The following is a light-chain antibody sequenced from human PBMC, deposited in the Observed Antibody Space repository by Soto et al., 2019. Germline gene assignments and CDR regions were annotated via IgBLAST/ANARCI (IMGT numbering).Light chain of an antibody. CDR1: QTVNSNY. CDR3: QQYGSSPPT. Sequence: EIVLTQSPGTLSLSPGERGTLSCMASQTVNSNYLAWYQRKPGQAPRLLIYGASNRATDIPHRFSGSGSGTVFTLTITRLEPEDFAVYYCQQYGSSPPTFGQGNKVEI. V-gene: IGKV3-20*01. J-gene: IGKJ1*01. CDR2: GAS.